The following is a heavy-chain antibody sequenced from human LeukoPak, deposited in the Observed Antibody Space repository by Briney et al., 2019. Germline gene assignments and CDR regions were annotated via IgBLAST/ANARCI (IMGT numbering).Heavy chain of an antibody. Sequence: GGSLRLSCVASGFTFSSFQMNWVRQAPGKGLEWVSYISSSGSIMFYADSVKGRFTISRDNAKNSLYLHMNSLRAEDTAVYYCAKSTGYSYGYFDYWGQGTLVTVSS. D-gene: IGHD5-18*01. J-gene: IGHJ4*02. CDR2: ISSSGSIM. CDR3: AKSTGYSYGYFDY. CDR1: GFTFSSFQ. V-gene: IGHV3-48*03.